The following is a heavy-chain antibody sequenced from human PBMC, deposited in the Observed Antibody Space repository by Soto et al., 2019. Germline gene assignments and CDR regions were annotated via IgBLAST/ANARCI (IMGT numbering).Heavy chain of an antibody. D-gene: IGHD2-15*01. CDR1: GGTFSSYA. Sequence: ASVKVSCKASGGTFSSYAISWVRQAPGQGLEWMGGIIPIFGTANYAQKFQGRVTITADESTSTAYMELSSLRSEDTAVYYCARVKVVAATYYYYGMDVWGQGTTVTVSS. CDR2: IIPIFGTA. CDR3: ARVKVVAATYYYYGMDV. J-gene: IGHJ6*02. V-gene: IGHV1-69*13.